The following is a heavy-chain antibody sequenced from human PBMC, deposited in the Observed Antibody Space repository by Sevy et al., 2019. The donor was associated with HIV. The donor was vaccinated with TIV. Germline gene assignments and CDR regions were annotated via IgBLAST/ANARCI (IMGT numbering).Heavy chain of an antibody. CDR1: GFTFSTYW. J-gene: IGHJ5*02. CDR2: INSDGSTT. D-gene: IGHD2-15*01. V-gene: IGHV3-74*01. CDR3: ARDCNGGSWRGLDP. Sequence: GGSLRLSCAASGFTFSTYWMHWVRQAPGKGLVWVSRINSDGSTTNYADSVKGRFTVARDNAKNTLYLQMNSLRAADTAVYYCARDCNGGSWRGLDPWGQGTLVTVSS.